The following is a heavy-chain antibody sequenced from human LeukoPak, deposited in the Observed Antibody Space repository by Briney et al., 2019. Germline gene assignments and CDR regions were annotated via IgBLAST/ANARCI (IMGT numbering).Heavy chain of an antibody. CDR2: IKQDGSEK. CDR3: ARDSLLLWFGETGDAFDI. V-gene: IGHV3-7*01. Sequence: GGSLRLSCAASGFTFSSYWMSWVRQAPGKGLEWVANIKQDGSEKYYVDSVKGRFTISRDNAKNSLYLQMNSLRAEDTAVYYCARDSLLLWFGETGDAFDIWGQGTMVTVSS. CDR1: GFTFSSYW. D-gene: IGHD3-10*01. J-gene: IGHJ3*02.